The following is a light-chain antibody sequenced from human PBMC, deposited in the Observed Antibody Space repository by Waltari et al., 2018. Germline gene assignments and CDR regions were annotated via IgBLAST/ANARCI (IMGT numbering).Light chain of an antibody. CDR1: PGISSS. V-gene: IGKV1-12*01. CDR3: QQAKSFPLT. Sequence: IQMTQPPSSVSASVGDRVTITCRASPGISSSLDWYQQKPGKVPNLLIYAASSLQSGVPSRFSGSGSGTDVTLTISSLQPEDSATYDCQQAKSFPLTFGPGTKVDIK. J-gene: IGKJ3*01. CDR2: AAS.